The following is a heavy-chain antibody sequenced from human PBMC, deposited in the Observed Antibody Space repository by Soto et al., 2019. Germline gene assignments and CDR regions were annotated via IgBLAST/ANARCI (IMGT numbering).Heavy chain of an antibody. D-gene: IGHD2-21*01. CDR2: MNPNSGNT. CDR3: ARGGGDAYHFDY. J-gene: IGHJ4*02. Sequence: ASVKVSCKASGYTFTSYDINWVRQATGQGLEWMGWMNPNSGNTGYAQKFKGRVTMTRNTSISTAYLELSSLRFEDTAVYYCARGGGDAYHFDYWGQGTLVTVSS. V-gene: IGHV1-8*01. CDR1: GYTFTSYD.